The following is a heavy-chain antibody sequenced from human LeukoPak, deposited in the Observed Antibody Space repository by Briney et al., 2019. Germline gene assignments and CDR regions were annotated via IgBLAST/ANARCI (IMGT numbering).Heavy chain of an antibody. CDR3: VLFLRYVDY. V-gene: IGHV3-23*01. Sequence: GGSLRLSCAASGFTFSSYAMSWVRQAPGKGLEWVSTISGSGGTTYYTDSMRGRFTISRDNSNNTLFLQMNSLRAEDTAVYYCVLFLRYVDYWGQGTLVTVSS. CDR1: GFTFSSYA. CDR2: ISGSGGTT. J-gene: IGHJ4*02. D-gene: IGHD2-21*01.